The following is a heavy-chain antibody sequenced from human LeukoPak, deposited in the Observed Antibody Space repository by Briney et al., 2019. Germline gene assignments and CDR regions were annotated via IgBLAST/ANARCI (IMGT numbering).Heavy chain of an antibody. V-gene: IGHV4-59*08. CDR3: ARLEGYCSSTSCYYYYGMDV. CDR2: IYYSGST. J-gene: IGHJ6*02. D-gene: IGHD2-2*01. Sequence: SETLSLTCTVSGGSISSYYWSWIRQPPGKGLEWIGYIYYSGSTNYNPSLKSRVTTSVDTSKNQFSLKLSSVTAADTAVYYCARLEGYCSSTSCYYYYGMDVWGQGTTVTVSS. CDR1: GGSISSYY.